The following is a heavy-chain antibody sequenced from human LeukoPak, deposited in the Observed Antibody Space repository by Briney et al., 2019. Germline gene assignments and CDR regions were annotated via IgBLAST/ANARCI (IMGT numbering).Heavy chain of an antibody. CDR3: ARVSDFWSGFDY. D-gene: IGHD3-3*01. Sequence: SETLSLTCTVSGGSISSGDYYWSWIRQPPGKGLEWIGYIYYSGSTYYNPSLKSRVTISVDTSKNQFSLKLSSVTAAHTAVYYCARVSDFWSGFDYWGQGTLVTVSS. J-gene: IGHJ4*02. CDR1: GGSISSGDYY. CDR2: IYYSGST. V-gene: IGHV4-30-4*01.